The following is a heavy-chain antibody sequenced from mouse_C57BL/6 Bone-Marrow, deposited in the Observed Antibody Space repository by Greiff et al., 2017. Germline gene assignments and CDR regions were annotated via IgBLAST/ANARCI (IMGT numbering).Heavy chain of an antibody. V-gene: IGHV1-55*01. J-gene: IGHJ1*03. CDR1: GYTFTSYW. Sequence: QVQLQQPGAELVKPGASVKMSCKASGYTFTSYWITWVKQRPGQGLVWIGDIYPGSGSTNYNEKFKSKATLTVDTSSSTAYMQLSSLTSEDSAVYYCARITTVVDWYFDVWGTGTTVTVSS. CDR2: IYPGSGST. CDR3: ARITTVVDWYFDV. D-gene: IGHD1-1*01.